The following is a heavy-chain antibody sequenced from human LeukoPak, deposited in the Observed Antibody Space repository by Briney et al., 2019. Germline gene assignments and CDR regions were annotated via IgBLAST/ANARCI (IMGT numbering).Heavy chain of an antibody. CDR1: GDTFTGYY. Sequence: ASVKVSCKASGDTFTGYYMHWVRQAPGQGLEWMGWINPNNGGTDYAQKFQGRVTMTRDTSINTAYMELSRLRSDDTAVYFCARGEGRRYFDWFFSWGQGTLVTVSS. CDR3: ARGEGRRYFDWFFS. CDR2: INPNNGGT. D-gene: IGHD3-9*01. V-gene: IGHV1-2*02. J-gene: IGHJ5*01.